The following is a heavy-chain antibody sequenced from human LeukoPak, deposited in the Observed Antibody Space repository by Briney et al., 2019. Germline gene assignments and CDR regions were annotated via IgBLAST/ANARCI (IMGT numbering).Heavy chain of an antibody. V-gene: IGHV4-34*01. CDR2: INHSGST. CDR1: GGSFSGYY. J-gene: IGHJ4*02. Sequence: PSETLSLTCAVCGGSFSGYYWSWIRQPPGKGLEWLGGINHSGSTNYNPSLKSRVTISVDTSKNQFSLKLSSVTAADTAVYYCARGRYSGYDYDYWGQGTLVTVSS. CDR3: ARGRYSGYDYDY. D-gene: IGHD5-12*01.